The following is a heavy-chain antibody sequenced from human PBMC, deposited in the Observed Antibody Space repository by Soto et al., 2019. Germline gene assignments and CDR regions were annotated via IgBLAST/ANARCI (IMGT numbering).Heavy chain of an antibody. CDR3: ARAYCSGGSCYAWSNWFDP. CDR1: GGSISSFY. V-gene: IGHV4-59*01. D-gene: IGHD2-15*01. Sequence: QEQLQESGPGLVKPSETLSLTCTVSGGSISSFYWNWLRPPPGKGLEWVGHIYYSGSTKYNPSLKSRVTISVDTSKNQFSLKLSSVTAADTAVYYCARAYCSGGSCYAWSNWFDPWGQGTLVTVSS. CDR2: IYYSGST. J-gene: IGHJ5*02.